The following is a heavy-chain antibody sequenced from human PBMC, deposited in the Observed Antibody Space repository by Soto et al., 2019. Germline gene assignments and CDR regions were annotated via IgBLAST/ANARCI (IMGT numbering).Heavy chain of an antibody. V-gene: IGHV4-34*01. J-gene: IGHJ4*02. CDR3: ARVVHCSGGSCSPYFDY. CDR1: GGSFSGYY. Sequence: QVQLQQWGAGLLKPSETLSLTCAVYGGSFSGYYWSWIRQPPGKGLEWIGEINHSGSTNYNPSLKSRVTISVDTSKNQFSLKLSSVTAADTAVYYCARVVHCSGGSCSPYFDYWGQGTLVTVSS. CDR2: INHSGST. D-gene: IGHD2-15*01.